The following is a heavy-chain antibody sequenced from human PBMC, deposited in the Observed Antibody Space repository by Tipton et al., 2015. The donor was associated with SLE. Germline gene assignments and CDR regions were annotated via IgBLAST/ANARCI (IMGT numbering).Heavy chain of an antibody. CDR3: ARGRAVAGTRRYNWFDP. J-gene: IGHJ5*02. Sequence: TLSLTCAVYGGSFSGYYWSWIRQPPGKGLEWIGEINHSGSTNYNPSLKSRVTISVDTSKNQFSLKLSSVTAADTAVYYCARGRAVAGTRRYNWFDPWGQGTLVTVSS. V-gene: IGHV4-34*01. CDR1: GGSFSGYY. CDR2: INHSGST. D-gene: IGHD6-19*01.